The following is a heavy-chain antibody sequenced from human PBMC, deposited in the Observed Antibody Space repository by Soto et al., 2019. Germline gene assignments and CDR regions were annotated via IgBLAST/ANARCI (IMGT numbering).Heavy chain of an antibody. V-gene: IGHV3-33*08. D-gene: IGHD1-26*01. CDR2: IWYDGSNK. CDR3: ARDLVGATSSQGYSDY. CDR1: GFTFNNAW. J-gene: IGHJ4*02. Sequence: QPWGSLRLSCAASGFTFNNAWINWVRQAPGKGLEWVAVIWYDGSNKYYADSVKGRFTISRDNSKNTLYLQMNSLRAEDTAVYYCARDLVGATSSQGYSDYWGQGTLVTVSS.